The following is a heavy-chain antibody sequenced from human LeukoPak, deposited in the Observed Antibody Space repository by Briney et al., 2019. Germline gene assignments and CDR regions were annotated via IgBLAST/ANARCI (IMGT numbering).Heavy chain of an antibody. D-gene: IGHD3-22*01. J-gene: IGHJ4*02. CDR1: GFTFSSYA. Sequence: GRSLRLSCAASGFTFSSYAMSWVRQAPGKGLEWVSAISGSGGSTYYADSVKGRFTISRDNSKNTLYLQMNSLRAEDTAVYYCAKASYNTYYYDSSGYYAPDYWGQGTLVTVSS. CDR2: ISGSGGST. V-gene: IGHV3-23*01. CDR3: AKASYNTYYYDSSGYYAPDY.